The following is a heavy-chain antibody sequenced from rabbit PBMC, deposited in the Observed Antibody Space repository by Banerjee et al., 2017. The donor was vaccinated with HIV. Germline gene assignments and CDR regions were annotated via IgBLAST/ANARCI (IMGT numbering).Heavy chain of an antibody. D-gene: IGHD8-1*01. V-gene: IGHV1S45*01. CDR1: GFDLSSAYF. Sequence: QEQLEESGGGLVKPEGSLTLTCKASGFDLSSAYFMCWVRQAPGKGLEWIACIYITSGSTYYASWAKGRFTISKTSSTTVTLQMTSLTAADTATYFCARGGSTYYASRLDLWGQGTLVTVS. CDR3: ARGGSTYYASRLDL. CDR2: IYITSGST. J-gene: IGHJ3*01.